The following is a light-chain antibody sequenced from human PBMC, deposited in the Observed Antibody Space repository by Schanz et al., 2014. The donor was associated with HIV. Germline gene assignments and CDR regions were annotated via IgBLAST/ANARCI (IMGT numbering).Light chain of an antibody. Sequence: EIVLTQSPVILSLSPGERATLSCRASQTVSSNSLGWYQQKRGQVPRLLIYSASRRANGIPDRFSGSGSGTDFTLTISRLEPEDFAVYYCQQRSNWPPRFTFGPGTKVDFK. CDR3: QQRSNWPPRFT. J-gene: IGKJ3*01. CDR1: QTVSSNS. CDR2: SAS. V-gene: IGKV3D-20*02.